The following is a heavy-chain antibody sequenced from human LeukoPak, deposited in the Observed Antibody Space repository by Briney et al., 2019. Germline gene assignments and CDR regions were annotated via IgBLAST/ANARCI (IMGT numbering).Heavy chain of an antibody. J-gene: IGHJ4*02. CDR2: IYWDDDK. CDR1: GFSLRTTGVA. CDR3: AHKSVAGVFTY. D-gene: IGHD6-19*01. V-gene: IGHV2-5*02. Sequence: SGPTLVKPTQPLTLTCTFSGFSLRTTGVAVGWIRQPPGKALEWLTLIYWDDDKTYSPSLKSRLTVTKDTSRHQVVLTVTNMDPVDTATYYCAHKSVAGVFTYWGQGTLVTVSS.